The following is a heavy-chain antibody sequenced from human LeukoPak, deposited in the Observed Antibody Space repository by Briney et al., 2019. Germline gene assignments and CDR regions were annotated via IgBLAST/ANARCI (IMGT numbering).Heavy chain of an antibody. Sequence: GGSLRLSCAASGFTFSSYAMSWARQAPGKGLAWVSTISGGSGSTYCADSVKGRFTISRDNAKNSLYLQMNSLRDEDTAVYYCASSGSYRFDYWGQGTLVTVSS. D-gene: IGHD1-26*01. CDR3: ASSGSYRFDY. CDR1: GFTFSSYA. J-gene: IGHJ4*02. V-gene: IGHV3-23*01. CDR2: ISGGSGST.